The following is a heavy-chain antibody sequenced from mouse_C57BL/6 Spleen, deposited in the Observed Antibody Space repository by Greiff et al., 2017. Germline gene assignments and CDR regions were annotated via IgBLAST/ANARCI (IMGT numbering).Heavy chain of an antibody. D-gene: IGHD2-12*01. Sequence: VQLQQSGPELVKPGASVKMSCKASGYTFTDYNMHWVKQSHGKSLEWIGYINPNNGGTSYNQKFKGKATLTVNKSSSTAYIELRRLTSEDSAVYYCSAYYSYDVRYAMDYWGQGTSVTVSS. CDR1: GYTFTDYN. V-gene: IGHV1-22*01. CDR3: SAYYSYDVRYAMDY. CDR2: INPNNGGT. J-gene: IGHJ4*01.